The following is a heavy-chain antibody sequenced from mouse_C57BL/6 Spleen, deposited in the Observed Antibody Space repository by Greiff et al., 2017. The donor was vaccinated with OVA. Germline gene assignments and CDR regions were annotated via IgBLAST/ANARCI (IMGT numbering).Heavy chain of an antibody. CDR2: IWSGGST. CDR3: AKSNPLFAMDY. Sequence: VKLVESGPGLVQPSQSLSITCTVSGFSLTSYGVHWVRQPPGKGLEWLGVIWSGGSTDYNAAFISRLSISKDNSKSQVFFKMNSLQADDTAIYYCAKSNPLFAMDYWGQGTSVTVSS. D-gene: IGHD6-1*01. V-gene: IGHV2-4*01. J-gene: IGHJ4*01. CDR1: GFSLTSYG.